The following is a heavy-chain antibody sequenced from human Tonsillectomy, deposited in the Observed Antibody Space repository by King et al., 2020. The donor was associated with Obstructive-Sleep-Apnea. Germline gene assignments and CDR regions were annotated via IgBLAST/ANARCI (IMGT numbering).Heavy chain of an antibody. D-gene: IGHD5-24*01. CDR3: ARRNGLDGYTSRPLDY. Sequence: QLVQSGAEVKKSGESLKISCKASGYSFSSYWIGWVRQMPGKGLEWMGMIFPADSDTRYSPSFQGQVTISAEKSISTAYLQWSSLKASDTAMYYCARRNGLDGYTSRPLDYWGQGTLVTVSS. J-gene: IGHJ4*02. CDR2: IFPADSDT. V-gene: IGHV5-51*01. CDR1: GYSFSSYW.